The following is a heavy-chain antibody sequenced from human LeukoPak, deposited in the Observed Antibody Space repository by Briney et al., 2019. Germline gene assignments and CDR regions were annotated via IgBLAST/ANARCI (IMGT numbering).Heavy chain of an antibody. CDR1: EFTFSTYA. CDR3: AKKANSGGYLGNFDY. CDR2: ITGSGGNT. Sequence: GGSLRLSCAASEFTFSTYAMSWVRQAPGKGLQWVSAITGSGGNTYYADSVKGRFTISRDNSKNTVYLQMNSLRPEDTPVYYCAKKANSGGYLGNFDYWGQGTLVTVSS. V-gene: IGHV3-23*01. J-gene: IGHJ4*02. D-gene: IGHD3-22*01.